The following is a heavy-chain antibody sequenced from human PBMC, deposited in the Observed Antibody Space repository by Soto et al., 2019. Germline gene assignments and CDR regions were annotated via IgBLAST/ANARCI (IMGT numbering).Heavy chain of an antibody. D-gene: IGHD6-19*01. Sequence: SLRLSCAASGFTFDDYAMHWVRQAPGKGLEWVSGISWNSGSIGYADSVKGRFTISRDNAKNSLYLQMNSLRAEDTALYYCENGPISGWYLNYWGQGTLVTVSS. CDR2: ISWNSGSI. CDR3: ENGPISGWYLNY. CDR1: GFTFDDYA. J-gene: IGHJ4*02. V-gene: IGHV3-9*01.